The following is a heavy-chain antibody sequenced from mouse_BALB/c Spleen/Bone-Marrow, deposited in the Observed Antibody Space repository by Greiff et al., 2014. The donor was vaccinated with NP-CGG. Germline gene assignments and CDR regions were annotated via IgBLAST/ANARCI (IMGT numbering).Heavy chain of an antibody. V-gene: IGHV1-82*01. CDR3: ARTGPFGY. D-gene: IGHD4-1*01. J-gene: IGHJ3*01. Sequence: VQGVESGPELVKPGASVKISCKASGYAFSISWMNWVKQRPGQGLEWIGRIYPGDGDTNYNGKFKGKATLTADKSSSTAYMQLSSLTSLDSAVYFSARTGPFGYWGQGTLVTVSA. CDR1: GYAFSISW. CDR2: IYPGDGDT.